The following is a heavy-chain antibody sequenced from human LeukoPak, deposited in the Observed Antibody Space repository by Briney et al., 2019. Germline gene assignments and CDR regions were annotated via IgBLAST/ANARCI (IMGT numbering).Heavy chain of an antibody. V-gene: IGHV5-51*01. CDR2: IYPGDSDT. Sequence: GESLKISCKGSGCSFTSYWIGWVRQMPGKGLELMGIIYPGDSDTRYSPSFQGQVTISADKSINTAYLQWSSLEASDPAMYYCARHVSLMGGTGILDYWGQGTLVTVSS. J-gene: IGHJ4*02. CDR3: ARHVSLMGGTGILDY. CDR1: GCSFTSYW. D-gene: IGHD1-1*01.